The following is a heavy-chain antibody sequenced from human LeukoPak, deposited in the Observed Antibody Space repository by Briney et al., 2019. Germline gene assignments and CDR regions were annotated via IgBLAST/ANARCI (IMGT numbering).Heavy chain of an antibody. V-gene: IGHV1-8*02. D-gene: IGHD2-15*01. J-gene: IGHJ5*02. CDR3: ARGRGYCSGGSCVGWFDP. CDR1: GYTFTSYG. Sequence: ASVKVSCKASGYTFTSYGISWVRQATGQGLEWMGWMNPNSGNTGYAQKFQGRVTMTRNTSISTAYMELSSLRSEDTAVYYCARGRGYCSGGSCVGWFDPWGQGTLVTVSS. CDR2: MNPNSGNT.